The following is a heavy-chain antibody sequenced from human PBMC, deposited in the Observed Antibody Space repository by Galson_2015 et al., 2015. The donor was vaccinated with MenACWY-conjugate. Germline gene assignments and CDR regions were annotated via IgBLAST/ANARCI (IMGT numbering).Heavy chain of an antibody. CDR3: AKTREASFYFDS. V-gene: IGHV3-74*01. CDR1: GFIFNTYW. J-gene: IGHJ4*02. Sequence: SLRLSCAASGFIFNTYWMHWVRHAPGKGLVWVSRINPGGSSTTYADSVKDRFTISRDNAQNTLYLQMNSLRPEDTAVFYCAKTREASFYFDSWGQGTLVTVSS. CDR2: INPGGSST.